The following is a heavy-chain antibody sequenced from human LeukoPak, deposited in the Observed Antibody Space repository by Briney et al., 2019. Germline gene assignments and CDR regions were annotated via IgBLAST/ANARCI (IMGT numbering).Heavy chain of an antibody. J-gene: IGHJ6*02. V-gene: IGHV4-59*01. CDR2: IYYSGST. Sequence: PSETLSLTWTVSGGSISSYYWSWIRQPPGKGLEWIGYIYYSGSTNYNPSLKSRVTISVDTSKNQFSLNLSSVTAADTAVYYCARDQGYGMDVWGQGTTVTVSS. CDR1: GGSISSYY. CDR3: ARDQGYGMDV.